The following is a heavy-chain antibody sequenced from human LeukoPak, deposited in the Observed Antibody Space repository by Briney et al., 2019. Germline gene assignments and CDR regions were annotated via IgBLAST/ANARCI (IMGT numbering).Heavy chain of an antibody. J-gene: IGHJ4*02. D-gene: IGHD3-10*01. V-gene: IGHV1-69*05. CDR1: GGTFSSYA. Sequence: ASVKVSCKASGGTFSSYAISWVRQAPGQGLEWMGGIILIFGTANYAQKFQGRVTITTDESTSTAYMELSSLRSEDTAVYYCAREGYAGSYYDYWGQGTLVTVSS. CDR2: IILIFGTA. CDR3: AREGYAGSYYDY.